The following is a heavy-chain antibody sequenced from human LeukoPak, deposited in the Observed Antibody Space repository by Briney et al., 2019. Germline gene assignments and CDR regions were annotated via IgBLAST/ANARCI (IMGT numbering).Heavy chain of an antibody. CDR1: GFTVSSNY. D-gene: IGHD3-22*01. J-gene: IGHJ4*02. V-gene: IGHV3-66*01. CDR3: ARMVYYYDSSGYNYYFHK. CDR2: IYTSGNT. Sequence: TGGSLRLSCAASGFTVSSNYMSWVRQAPGKGPEWVSVIYTSGNTYYADSVKGRFTISRDTSKNTLSLQMNGLRAEDTAFYYCARMVYYYDSSGYNYYFHKWGQGTLVTVSS.